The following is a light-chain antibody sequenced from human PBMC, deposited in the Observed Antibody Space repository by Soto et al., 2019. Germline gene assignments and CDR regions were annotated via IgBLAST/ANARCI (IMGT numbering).Light chain of an antibody. CDR2: AAS. Sequence: DIQMTQSPSSLSASVGDRVTITCRASQGIRSDLGWYQQKPGKAPKRVIYAASGLQSGVPSRFSGSGSGTEFTLTISSLQPEDFAAYYCLQYNTYPPTFGQGTKVEIK. J-gene: IGKJ1*01. CDR3: LQYNTYPPT. V-gene: IGKV1-17*01. CDR1: QGIRSD.